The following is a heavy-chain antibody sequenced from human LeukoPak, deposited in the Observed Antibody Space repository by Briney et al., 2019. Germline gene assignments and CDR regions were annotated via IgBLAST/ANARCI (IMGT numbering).Heavy chain of an antibody. J-gene: IGHJ5*02. D-gene: IGHD2-8*01. Sequence: GGSLRLSCAASALTVSDYYMSWIRQAPGKGLEWVSYISASGSSIYYADSVKGRFTISRDNAKNSLYLQMNSLTTEDTAVYYCASEYCTNGVCYNPWGQGTLVTVSS. V-gene: IGHV3-11*01. CDR2: ISASGSSI. CDR1: ALTVSDYY. CDR3: ASEYCTNGVCYNP.